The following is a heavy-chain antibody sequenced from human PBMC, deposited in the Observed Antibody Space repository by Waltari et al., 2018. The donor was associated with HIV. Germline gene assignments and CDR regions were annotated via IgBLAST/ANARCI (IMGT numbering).Heavy chain of an antibody. Sequence: EVQLVESGGGLVKPGGSLRVSCDASGLHFSNAWMTWVRQAQGKGLEWVGRIKSKSDGGTTDYVAPVKGRFIISRDDSKNTLYLQMNSLKIEDTAVYYCTTEGLRNDWGQGTLVTVSS. V-gene: IGHV3-15*01. CDR1: GLHFSNAW. D-gene: IGHD4-17*01. CDR3: TTEGLRND. J-gene: IGHJ4*02. CDR2: IKSKSDGGTT.